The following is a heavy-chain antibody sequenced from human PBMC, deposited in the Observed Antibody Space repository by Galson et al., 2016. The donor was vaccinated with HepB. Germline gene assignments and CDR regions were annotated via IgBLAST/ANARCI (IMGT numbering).Heavy chain of an antibody. J-gene: IGHJ4*02. Sequence: ETLSLTCTVFGGSLIGDSYYWSWIRQPPGKGLEWIGYIQSSGSTNSKPSLKSRVSMSLDRSKNQFSLKLSSVTVADTAVYYCARDNSGSYFDSWGQGTLITVSS. CDR1: GGSLIGDSYY. CDR2: IQSSGST. V-gene: IGHV4-61*01. D-gene: IGHD1-26*01. CDR3: ARDNSGSYFDS.